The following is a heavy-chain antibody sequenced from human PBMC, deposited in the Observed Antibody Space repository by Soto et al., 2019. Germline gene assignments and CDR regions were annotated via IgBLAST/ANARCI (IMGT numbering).Heavy chain of an antibody. D-gene: IGHD3-3*02. J-gene: IGHJ5*02. CDR2: INLNGIT. V-gene: IGHV4-34*01. CDR3: ARSLPGSDNPTFSSWFDP. Sequence: QVQLQQWGAGLLMPSETLSLTCAVYGGFFSGYFWTWIRQPPGKGLEWIGEINLNGITNFNPSLKSRVTIARATPKKQLFLNLTSVTAAATAVYYCARSLPGSDNPTFSSWFDPWGQGTLVTVSS. CDR1: GGFFSGYF.